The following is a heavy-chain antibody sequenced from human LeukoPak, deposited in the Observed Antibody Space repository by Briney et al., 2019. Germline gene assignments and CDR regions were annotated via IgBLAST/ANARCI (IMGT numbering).Heavy chain of an antibody. Sequence: GGSLRLSCAASGFTFSSYGMHWVRQAPGKGLEWVAVISYDGSNKYYADSVKGRFTISRDNAKNSLYLQMNSLRAEDTAVYYCARDGDSSSSQNKLRGFDYWGQGTLVTVSS. CDR2: ISYDGSNK. D-gene: IGHD6-6*01. CDR3: ARDGDSSSSQNKLRGFDY. J-gene: IGHJ4*02. V-gene: IGHV3-30*03. CDR1: GFTFSSYG.